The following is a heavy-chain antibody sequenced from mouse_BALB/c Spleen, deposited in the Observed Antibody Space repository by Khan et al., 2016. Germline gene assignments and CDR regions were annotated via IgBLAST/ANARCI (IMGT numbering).Heavy chain of an antibody. Sequence: EVQLQESGAELVKPGASVKLSCTASGFNIKDTYIHWVKQRPEQGLEWIGTIDPASGHTYYDPHFQGKATITADTSSNTAYLHRSSLTSEETAVYYCAPLRGTVDSWGQGAPVTVSS. CDR1: GFNIKDTY. D-gene: IGHD1-1*02. J-gene: IGHJ2*01. V-gene: IGHV14-3*02. CDR2: IDPASGHT. CDR3: APLRGTVDS.